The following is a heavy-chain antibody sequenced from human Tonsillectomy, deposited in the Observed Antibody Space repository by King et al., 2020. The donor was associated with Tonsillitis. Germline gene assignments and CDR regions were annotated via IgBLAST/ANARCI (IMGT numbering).Heavy chain of an antibody. CDR1: GFTFSSYG. D-gene: IGHD3-22*01. Sequence: QVQLVESGGGVVQPGRSLRLSCAASGFTFSSYGMHWVRQAPGKGLEWVAVISYDGSNKYYADSVKGRFTISRDNSKNTLYLQMNSLRAEDTAVYYCAKDPEYDSSGYYFGYFDYWGQGTLVTVSS. CDR2: ISYDGSNK. J-gene: IGHJ4*02. V-gene: IGHV3-30*18. CDR3: AKDPEYDSSGYYFGYFDY.